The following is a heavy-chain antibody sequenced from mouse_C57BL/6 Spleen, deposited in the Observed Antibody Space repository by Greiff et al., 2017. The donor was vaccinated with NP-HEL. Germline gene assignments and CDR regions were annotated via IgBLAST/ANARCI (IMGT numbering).Heavy chain of an antibody. CDR1: GFTFSDYG. J-gene: IGHJ3*01. CDR3: ARKDGYDRAWFAY. D-gene: IGHD2-2*01. CDR2: ISSGSSTI. Sequence: EVHLVESGGGLVKPGGSLKLSCAASGFTFSDYGMHWVRQAPEKGLEWVAYISSGSSTIYYADTVKGRFTISRDNAKNTLFLQMTSLRSEDTAMYYCARKDGYDRAWFAYWGQGTLVTVSA. V-gene: IGHV5-17*01.